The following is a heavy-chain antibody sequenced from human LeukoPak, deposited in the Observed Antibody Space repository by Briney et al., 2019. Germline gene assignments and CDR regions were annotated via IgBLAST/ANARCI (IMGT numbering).Heavy chain of an antibody. J-gene: IGHJ6*03. Sequence: SETLSLTCTVSGGSISSSSYYWGWIRQPPGKGLEWIGSIYYSGSTYYNPSLKSRVTISVDTSKNQFSLKLSSVTAADTAVYYCARDNFAYMDVWGKGTTVTISS. D-gene: IGHD1-20*01. V-gene: IGHV4-39*07. CDR1: GGSISSSSYY. CDR2: IYYSGST. CDR3: ARDNFAYMDV.